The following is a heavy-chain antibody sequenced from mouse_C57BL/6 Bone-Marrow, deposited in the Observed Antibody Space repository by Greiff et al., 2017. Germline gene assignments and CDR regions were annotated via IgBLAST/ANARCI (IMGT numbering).Heavy chain of an antibody. J-gene: IGHJ2*01. CDR2: IDPSDSET. Sequence: VQLQQPGAELVRPGSSVKLSCKASGYTFTSYWMHWVKQRPIQGLEWIGNIDPSDSETHYNQKFKDKATLTVDKSSSTAYMQLSSLTSEDSAVYYCARSYYGNYFDYWGQGTTRTVSA. CDR1: GYTFTSYW. V-gene: IGHV1-52*01. CDR3: ARSYYGNYFDY. D-gene: IGHD1-1*01.